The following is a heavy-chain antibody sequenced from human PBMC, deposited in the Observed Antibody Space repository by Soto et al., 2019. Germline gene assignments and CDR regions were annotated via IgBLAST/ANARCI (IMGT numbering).Heavy chain of an antibody. D-gene: IGHD3-10*01. J-gene: IGHJ4*02. CDR2: IKEDGSEK. Sequence: GGSLRLSCAASGFTFSDKWMTWVRQAPGKGLEWVANIKEDGSEKYYVDSVKGRFTISRDNVKNSLYLQMNSLRAEDTAVYYCASGFGPFHWGQGTLVTVSS. V-gene: IGHV3-7*01. CDR3: ASGFGPFH. CDR1: GFTFSDKW.